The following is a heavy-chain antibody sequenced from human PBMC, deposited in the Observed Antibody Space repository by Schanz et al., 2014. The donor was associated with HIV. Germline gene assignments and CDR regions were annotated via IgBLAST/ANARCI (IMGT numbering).Heavy chain of an antibody. J-gene: IGHJ4*02. CDR3: AKSQKGASCCFPLDS. CDR1: GFTFTTYG. CDR2: ISSDGSNK. V-gene: IGHV3-30*18. Sequence: QVQLVESGGGVVQPGRFLRLSCAASGFTFTTYGMQWVRQAPGKGLEWVAVISSDGSNKYYADSVKGRFTISRDNSKNRVFLQMNSLRTEDTAVYYCAKSQKGASCCFPLDSWGQGTLVTVSS. D-gene: IGHD2-2*01.